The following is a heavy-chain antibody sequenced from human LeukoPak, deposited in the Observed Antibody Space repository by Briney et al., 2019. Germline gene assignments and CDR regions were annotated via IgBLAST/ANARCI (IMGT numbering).Heavy chain of an antibody. CDR2: ISYDGSNK. CDR1: GFTFSSYA. CDR3: ARGPRYCSSTSCYVNWFDP. D-gene: IGHD2-2*01. Sequence: GGSLRLSCAASGFTFSSYAMHWVRQAPGEGLEWVAVISYDGSNKYYADSVKGRFTISRDNSKNTLYLQMNSLRAEDTAVYYCARGPRYCSSTSCYVNWFDPWGQGTLVTVSS. J-gene: IGHJ5*02. V-gene: IGHV3-30*04.